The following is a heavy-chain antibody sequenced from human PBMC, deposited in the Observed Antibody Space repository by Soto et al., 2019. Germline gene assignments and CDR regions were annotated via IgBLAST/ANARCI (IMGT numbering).Heavy chain of an antibody. CDR2: ISSSSSYI. J-gene: IGHJ4*02. V-gene: IGHV3-21*01. CDR1: GFTFSSYS. Sequence: EVQLVESGGGLVKPGGSLRLSCAASGFTFSSYSMNWVRQAPGKGLEWVSSISSSSSYIYYADSVKGRFTISRDNAKNSLYLQMNSLRAEDTAVYYCARVGHGEWELLPFDYWGQGTLVTVSS. CDR3: ARVGHGEWELLPFDY. D-gene: IGHD1-26*01.